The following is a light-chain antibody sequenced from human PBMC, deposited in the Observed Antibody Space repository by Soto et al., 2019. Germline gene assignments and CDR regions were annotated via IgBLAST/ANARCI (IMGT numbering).Light chain of an antibody. V-gene: IGKV1-16*01. CDR2: AAS. Sequence: DIQMTQSPSSLSPSVGDRVTITCRASQDISNDLVWIQQKPGRAPKSLIYAASSLQSGVPSTFRGSGSGTDFTLIIDDLQPEDFANSYCQQDRDYPLTFGGGTRVEIK. J-gene: IGKJ4*01. CDR3: QQDRDYPLT. CDR1: QDISND.